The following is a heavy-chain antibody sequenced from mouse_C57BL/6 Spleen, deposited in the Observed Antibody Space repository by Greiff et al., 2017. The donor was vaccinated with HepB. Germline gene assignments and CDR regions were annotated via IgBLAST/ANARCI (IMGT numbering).Heavy chain of an antibody. Sequence: VQLKQSGPVLVKPGASVKMSCKASGYTFTDYYMNWVKQSPGKSLEWIGVINPYNGGTSYNQKFKGKATLTVDKSSSTAYMELNSLTSEDSAVYYCGREGYYYGRSGYFDVWGTGTTVTVSS. V-gene: IGHV1-19*01. CDR2: INPYNGGT. CDR1: GYTFTDYY. D-gene: IGHD1-1*01. J-gene: IGHJ1*03. CDR3: GREGYYYGRSGYFDV.